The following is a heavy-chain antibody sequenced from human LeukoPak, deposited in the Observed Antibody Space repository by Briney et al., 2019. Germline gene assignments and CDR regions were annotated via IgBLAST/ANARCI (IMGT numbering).Heavy chain of an antibody. Sequence: SETLSLTCTVSGGSISNYYWSWIRHPPGKGLEWIGYIYNSGHTNYNPSLKSRVTISEDTSKNQLSLKLSSVTAADTAVYYCARAAVTTSRYFQHWGQGTLVTVSS. CDR2: IYNSGHT. CDR1: GGSISNYY. D-gene: IGHD4-17*01. V-gene: IGHV4-59*01. J-gene: IGHJ1*01. CDR3: ARAAVTTSRYFQH.